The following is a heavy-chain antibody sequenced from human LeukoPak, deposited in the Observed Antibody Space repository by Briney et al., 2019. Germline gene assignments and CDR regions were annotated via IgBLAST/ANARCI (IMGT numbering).Heavy chain of an antibody. CDR3: ARDDYYDSSGQT. V-gene: IGHV3-7*01. Sequence: PGGSLRLSCAASGFTFRNSASSWIRQAPGKGLEWVANIKQDGSEKYYVDSVKGRFTISRDNAKNSLYLQMNSLRAEDTAVYYCARDDYYDSSGQTWGQGTLVTVSS. J-gene: IGHJ4*02. CDR1: GFTFRNSA. CDR2: IKQDGSEK. D-gene: IGHD3-22*01.